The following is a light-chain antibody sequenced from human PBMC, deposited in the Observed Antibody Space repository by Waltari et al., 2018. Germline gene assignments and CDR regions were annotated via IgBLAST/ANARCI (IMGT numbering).Light chain of an antibody. CDR2: AAS. Sequence: DIQMTQSPSSLSASVGDRVTITCRASQSISNYLNWYQQKPGKVPMILIYAASSLQSGVPSRFSGSGSGTYFTLTINSLQPEDFATYYCQQSYSTWTFGQGTKVEIK. J-gene: IGKJ1*01. CDR3: QQSYSTWT. V-gene: IGKV1-39*01. CDR1: QSISNY.